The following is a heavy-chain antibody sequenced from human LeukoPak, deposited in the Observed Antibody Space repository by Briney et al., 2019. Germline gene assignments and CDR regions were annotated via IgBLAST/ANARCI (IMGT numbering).Heavy chain of an antibody. V-gene: IGHV3-30*02. J-gene: IGHJ4*02. Sequence: PGGSLRLSCAASGFTFSSYGMHWVRQAPGKGLEWVAFIRYDGSNKYYADSVKGRFTISRDNAKNTLYLQINSLRVEDTAVYYCARFSSGWSPSGFDYWGQGTLVTVSS. CDR3: ARFSSGWSPSGFDY. D-gene: IGHD6-19*01. CDR1: GFTFSSYG. CDR2: IRYDGSNK.